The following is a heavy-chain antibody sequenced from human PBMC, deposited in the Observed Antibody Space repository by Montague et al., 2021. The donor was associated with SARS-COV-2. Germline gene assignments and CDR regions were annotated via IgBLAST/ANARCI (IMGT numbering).Heavy chain of an antibody. V-gene: IGHV4-59*01. CDR3: AREISGPDYFDY. D-gene: IGHD3-10*01. CDR1: GGSISSNY. Sequence: SETLSLTCTVSGGSISSNYWNWIRQPPGRGLEWIGYIYYSGSTNYNPSLESRVTISADTSKNHFSLKLRSVNAADTAVYYCAREISGPDYFDYWGQGTLVTVSS. J-gene: IGHJ4*02. CDR2: IYYSGST.